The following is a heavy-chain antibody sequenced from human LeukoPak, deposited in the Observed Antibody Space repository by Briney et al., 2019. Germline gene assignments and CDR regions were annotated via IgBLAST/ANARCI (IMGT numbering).Heavy chain of an antibody. CDR2: ISANNVNT. Sequence: GASVKVSRKASGYTFISYGISWVRQAPGQGLEWMGWISANNVNTNYAQKLQGRVTMTTDTSTSTAYMELRGLRSDDTAVFYCARSGIAVAGTFDYWGQGTLVTVSS. CDR1: GYTFISYG. V-gene: IGHV1-18*01. CDR3: ARSGIAVAGTFDY. D-gene: IGHD6-19*01. J-gene: IGHJ4*02.